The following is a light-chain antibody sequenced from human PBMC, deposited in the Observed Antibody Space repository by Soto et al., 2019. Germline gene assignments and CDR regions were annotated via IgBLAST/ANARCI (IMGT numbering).Light chain of an antibody. CDR1: QSLVHSDGNTY. J-gene: IGKJ2*01. Sequence: DIVLTQTPLSSPVTLGQPASISCRSSQSLVHSDGNTYLTWLQQRPGQPPRLLIYMISNPFSGVPDRFSGSVARTDFTLKISRVEADDVGVYYCMQATLAYTFGQGTKLEIK. CDR2: MIS. V-gene: IGKV2-24*01. CDR3: MQATLAYT.